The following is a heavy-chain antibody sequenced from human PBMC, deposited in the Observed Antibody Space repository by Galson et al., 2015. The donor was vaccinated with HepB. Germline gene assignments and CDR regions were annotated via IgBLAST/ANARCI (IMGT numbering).Heavy chain of an antibody. Sequence: SLRLSCAASGFTFSSYSMNWVRQAPGKGLEWVSSISSSSSYIYYADSVKGRFTISRDNAKNSLYLQMNSLRAEDTAVYYCARDLPSSSWKEYYFDYWGQGTLVTVSS. CDR1: GFTFSSYS. CDR2: ISSSSSYI. J-gene: IGHJ4*02. D-gene: IGHD6-13*01. CDR3: ARDLPSSSWKEYYFDY. V-gene: IGHV3-21*01.